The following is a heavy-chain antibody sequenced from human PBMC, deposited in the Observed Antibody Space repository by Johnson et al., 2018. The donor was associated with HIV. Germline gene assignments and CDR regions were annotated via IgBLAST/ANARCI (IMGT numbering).Heavy chain of an antibody. CDR1: GFIVSSNY. Sequence: VQLVESGGGLVQPGGSLRLSCAASGFIVSSNYMSWVRQAPGKGLEWVSVLYSGGSTYYADFVKGRFTISRDNSKNTLYLQMNSLRAEDTAVYYCARGGVIHDAFDIWGQGTMVTLSS. D-gene: IGHD3-3*01. CDR3: ARGGVIHDAFDI. CDR2: LYSGGST. J-gene: IGHJ3*02. V-gene: IGHV3-66*02.